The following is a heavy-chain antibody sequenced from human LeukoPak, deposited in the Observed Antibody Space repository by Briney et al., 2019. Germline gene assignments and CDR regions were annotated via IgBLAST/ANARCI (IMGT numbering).Heavy chain of an antibody. V-gene: IGHV4-4*07. J-gene: IGHJ4*02. D-gene: IGHD3-3*01. Sequence: SETLSLTCTVSGGSISPYYCSWIRQPAGKGLEWIGRISTSGTTNYNPSLKSRLTMSIDTSKSQFSLKLSSVTAADTAVYYCARGQYDFWSGYPIPWTFDYWGQGTLVTVSS. CDR1: GGSISPYY. CDR2: ISTSGTT. CDR3: ARGQYDFWSGYPIPWTFDY.